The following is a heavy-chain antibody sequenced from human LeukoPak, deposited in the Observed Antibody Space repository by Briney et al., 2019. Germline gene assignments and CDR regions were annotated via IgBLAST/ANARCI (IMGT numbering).Heavy chain of an antibody. V-gene: IGHV3-74*01. CDR3: ARDEGDQWQPLDY. J-gene: IGHJ4*02. CDR1: GFTFSSYW. D-gene: IGHD6-19*01. CDR2: IDSDGSST. Sequence: GGSLRLSCAASGFTFSSYWMHWVRQTPGKGLVWVSRIDSDGSSTIYAASVKGRFTISRDNAKNTLYLQMNSLKAEDTAVYYCARDEGDQWQPLDYWGQGTLVTVSS.